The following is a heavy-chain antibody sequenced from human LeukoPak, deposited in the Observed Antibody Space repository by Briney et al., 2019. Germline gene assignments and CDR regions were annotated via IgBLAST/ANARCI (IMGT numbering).Heavy chain of an antibody. J-gene: IGHJ5*02. CDR3: ARDLNGGNSA. D-gene: IGHD4-23*01. V-gene: IGHV1-2*02. CDR2: INPSSGGT. Sequence: GASVKVSCKTSGYTFIDYYMHWVRQAPGQGLEWMGWINPSSGGTNYAQKFQGRVTMTRDTSINIDYMELSSLRSDDTAVYYCARDLNGGNSAWGQGTLVTVSS. CDR1: GYTFIDYY.